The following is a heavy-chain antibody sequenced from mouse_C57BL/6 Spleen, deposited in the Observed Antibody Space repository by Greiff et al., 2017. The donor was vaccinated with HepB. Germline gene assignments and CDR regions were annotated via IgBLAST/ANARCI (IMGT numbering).Heavy chain of an antibody. CDR1: GYTFTSYW. CDR3: ARRDYGSSY. D-gene: IGHD1-1*01. Sequence: VQLQQPGAELVRPGTSVKLSCKASGYTFTSYWMHWVKQRTEQGLEWIGRIDPEDGETKYAPKFQGKATITADTSSNTAYLQLSSLTSEDTAVYYCARRDYGSSYWGQGTTLSLL. J-gene: IGHJ2*01. V-gene: IGHV14-2*01. CDR2: IDPEDGET.